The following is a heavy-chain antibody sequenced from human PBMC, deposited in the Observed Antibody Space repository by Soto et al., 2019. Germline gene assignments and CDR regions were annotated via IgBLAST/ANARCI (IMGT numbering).Heavy chain of an antibody. CDR2: IYYSGST. J-gene: IGHJ5*02. CDR3: ARHSSWETIAAAGTEAAWFDP. Sequence: SETLSLTCTVTGGSISTYYWSWIRQPPGKGLEWIGSIYYSGSTYYNPSLKSRVTISVDTSKNQFSLKLSSVTAADTAVYYCARHSSWETIAAAGTEAAWFDPWGQGTLVTVSS. V-gene: IGHV4-59*05. CDR1: GGSISTYY. D-gene: IGHD6-13*01.